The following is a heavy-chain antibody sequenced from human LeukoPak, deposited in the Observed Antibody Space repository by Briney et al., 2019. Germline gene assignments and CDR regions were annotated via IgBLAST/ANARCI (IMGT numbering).Heavy chain of an antibody. CDR2: IFGSGGSA. Sequence: GGSLRLSCAAAGFTFNTYAMEWVRQAAGEGLEWVSGIFGSGGSAHYADSVKGRFTISRDNSKNTVYLQMNSLRAEDTAVYYCAKTTTGYSSGRYPGWPADSWGQGALVTVSS. V-gene: IGHV3-23*01. CDR1: GFTFNTYA. J-gene: IGHJ4*02. CDR3: AKTTTGYSSGRYPGWPADS. D-gene: IGHD6-19*01.